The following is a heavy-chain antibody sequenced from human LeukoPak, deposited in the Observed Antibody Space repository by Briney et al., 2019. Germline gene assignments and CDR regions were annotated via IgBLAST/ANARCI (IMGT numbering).Heavy chain of an antibody. J-gene: IGHJ4*02. Sequence: GGSLRLSCAASGFTFSSYAMSWVRQAPGKGREWVSAISGSGGSTYYADPVKGRFTIPRDNSKNTLYLQMNSLRAEDTAVYYCAKAGKYFDWLLTFDYWGQGTLVTVSS. CDR2: ISGSGGST. D-gene: IGHD3-9*01. CDR3: AKAGKYFDWLLTFDY. CDR1: GFTFSSYA. V-gene: IGHV3-23*01.